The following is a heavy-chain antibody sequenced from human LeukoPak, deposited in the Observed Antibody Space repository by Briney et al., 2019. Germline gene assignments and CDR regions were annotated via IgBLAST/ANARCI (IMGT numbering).Heavy chain of an antibody. Sequence: TSETLSLTCTVSSGSISSYYWSWIRQPPGKGLEWIGYIYYSGSTNYNPSLKSRVTISVDTSKNQFSLKLSSVTAADTAVYYCARWYYYYMDVWGKGTTVTVSS. V-gene: IGHV4-59*01. CDR3: ARWYYYYMDV. CDR1: SGSISSYY. J-gene: IGHJ6*03. CDR2: IYYSGST.